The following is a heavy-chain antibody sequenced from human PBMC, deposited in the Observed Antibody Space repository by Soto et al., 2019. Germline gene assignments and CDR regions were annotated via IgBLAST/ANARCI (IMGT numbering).Heavy chain of an antibody. CDR1: GGSFSGYY. D-gene: IGHD2-2*01. J-gene: IGHJ6*02. CDR3: ARALVVPAAEYYYYYGMDV. Sequence: SETLSLTCAVYGGSFSGYYWSWIRQPPGKGLEWIGEINHSGSTNYNPSLKSRVTISVDTSKNQFPLKLSSVTAADTAVYYCARALVVPAAEYYYYYGMDVWGQGTTVTVSS. V-gene: IGHV4-34*01. CDR2: INHSGST.